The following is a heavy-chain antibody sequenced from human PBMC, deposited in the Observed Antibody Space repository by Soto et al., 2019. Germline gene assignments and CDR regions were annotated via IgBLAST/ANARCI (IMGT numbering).Heavy chain of an antibody. CDR1: GGTFSSYT. CDR3: ARVGGSGSSSDY. J-gene: IGHJ4*02. D-gene: IGHD3-10*01. V-gene: IGHV1-69*02. Sequence: QVQLVQSGAEVKKPGSSVKVSCKASGGTFSSYTISWVRQAPGQGLEWMGRIIPILGIANYAQKFQGRVTITADKSTSTAYMELSSLRSEDTAVYYCARVGGSGSSSDYLGQGTLVTVSS. CDR2: IIPILGIA.